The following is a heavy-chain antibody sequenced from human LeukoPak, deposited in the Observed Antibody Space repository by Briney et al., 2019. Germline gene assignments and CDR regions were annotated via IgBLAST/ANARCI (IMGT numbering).Heavy chain of an antibody. Sequence: GGSLRLSCAASGFTFSSYAMSWVRQAPGKGLEWVSAISGSGGSTYYADSVKGRFTISRDNSKNTLYLQMNSLRAEDTAVYYCAKDNIVVVPAAIIGYYGMDVWGQGTTVTVSS. CDR2: ISGSGGST. J-gene: IGHJ6*02. V-gene: IGHV3-23*01. D-gene: IGHD2-2*02. CDR1: GFTFSSYA. CDR3: AKDNIVVVPAAIIGYYGMDV.